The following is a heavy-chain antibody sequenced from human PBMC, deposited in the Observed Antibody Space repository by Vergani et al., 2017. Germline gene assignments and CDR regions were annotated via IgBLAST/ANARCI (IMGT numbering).Heavy chain of an antibody. V-gene: IGHV4-34*01. CDR1: GGSFSGYY. D-gene: IGHD3-3*01. CDR3: ARGARRITIFGVVRFDY. Sequence: QVQLQQWGAGLLKPSETLSLTCAVYGGSFSGYYWSWIRQPPGKGLEWIGEINHSGSTNYNPSLKSRVTISVDTSKNQFSLKLGSVTAADTAVYYCARGARRITIFGVVRFDYWGQGTLVTVSS. CDR2: INHSGST. J-gene: IGHJ4*02.